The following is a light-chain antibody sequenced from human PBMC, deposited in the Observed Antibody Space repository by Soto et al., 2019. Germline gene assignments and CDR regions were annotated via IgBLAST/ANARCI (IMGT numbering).Light chain of an antibody. CDR1: QTVNSR. Sequence: EIVLTQSPATLSSSPGERATLSCRASQTVNSRLAWYQHKPGQAPRLLIYHTSNRATGIPARFSGSGSGTDFTLTISSLEPEDFVTYYCQQTYSTPITFGQGTRLEIK. V-gene: IGKV3-11*01. CDR2: HTS. CDR3: QQTYSTPIT. J-gene: IGKJ5*01.